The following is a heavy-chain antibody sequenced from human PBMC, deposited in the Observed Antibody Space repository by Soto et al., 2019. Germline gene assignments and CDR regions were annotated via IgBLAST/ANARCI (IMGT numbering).Heavy chain of an antibody. Sequence: PSVKVSCKASGYTFTGYYMHWVRQAPGQGLEWMGWINPNSGGTNYAQKFQGWVTMTRDTSISTAYMELSRLRSDDTAVYYCARAYCSSTSCYNGDAFDIWGQGTMVTVSS. V-gene: IGHV1-2*04. CDR3: ARAYCSSTSCYNGDAFDI. CDR1: GYTFTGYY. J-gene: IGHJ3*02. D-gene: IGHD2-2*02. CDR2: INPNSGGT.